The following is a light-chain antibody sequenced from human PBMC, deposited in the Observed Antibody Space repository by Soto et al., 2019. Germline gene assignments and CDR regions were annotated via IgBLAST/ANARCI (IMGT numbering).Light chain of an antibody. J-gene: IGLJ7*01. Sequence: QSALTQPPSVSAAPGQKVTISCSGSSSNIGNNYVSWYQQLPGTAPKLLIYENNKRPSGIPDRFSGSKSGTSATLGITGLQTGDEADYYCGTWDSCLNAVFGGGTQLTVL. CDR1: SSNIGNNY. CDR3: GTWDSCLNAV. CDR2: ENN. V-gene: IGLV1-51*02.